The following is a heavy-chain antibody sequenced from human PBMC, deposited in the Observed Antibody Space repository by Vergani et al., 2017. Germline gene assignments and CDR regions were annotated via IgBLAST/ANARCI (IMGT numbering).Heavy chain of an antibody. CDR3: ARIDTAMVTPLYYYGMDV. V-gene: IGHV3-33*01. CDR2: IWYDGSNK. J-gene: IGHJ6*02. CDR1: GFTFSSYG. D-gene: IGHD5-18*01. Sequence: QVQLVESGGGVVQPGRSLRLSCAASGFTFSSYGMHWVRQAPGKGLEWVAVIWYDGSNKYYADSVKGRFTISRDNSKHTLYLQMNSLRAEDTAVYYCARIDTAMVTPLYYYGMDVWGQGTTVTVSS.